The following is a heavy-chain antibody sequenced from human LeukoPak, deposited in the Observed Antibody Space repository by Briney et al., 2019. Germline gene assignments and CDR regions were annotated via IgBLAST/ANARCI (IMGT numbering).Heavy chain of an antibody. D-gene: IGHD4-17*01. CDR2: IWYDGSNK. Sequence: PGGSLRLSCAASGFTFSNYDMHWVRQAPGKGLEWVAVIWYDGSNKYYADSVKGRFTISRDNSKNTLYLQMNSLRAEDTAVYYCARGDYGDTAPSYWGQGTLVTVSS. V-gene: IGHV3-33*08. CDR3: ARGDYGDTAPSY. CDR1: GFTFSNYD. J-gene: IGHJ4*02.